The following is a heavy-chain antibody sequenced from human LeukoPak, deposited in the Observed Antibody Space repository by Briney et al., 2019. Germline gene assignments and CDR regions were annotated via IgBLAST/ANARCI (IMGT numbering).Heavy chain of an antibody. D-gene: IGHD4-11*01. CDR2: IYYSGST. CDR3: ARNSNFAWFDP. V-gene: IGHV4-39*01. J-gene: IGHJ5*02. CDR1: GGSISSSSYY. Sequence: SETLSLTCTVSGGSISSSSYYWGWIRQPPGKGLEWIGSIYYSGSTYYNPSLKRRVTISVDTSKNQFSPKLSSVTAADTAVYYCARNSNFAWFDPWGQGTLVTVSS.